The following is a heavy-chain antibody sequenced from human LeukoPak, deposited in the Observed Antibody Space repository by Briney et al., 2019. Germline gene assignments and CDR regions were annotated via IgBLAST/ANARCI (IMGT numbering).Heavy chain of an antibody. CDR2: ISSSGGST. J-gene: IGHJ4*02. CDR3: AKDRGVEMATISYEPGY. D-gene: IGHD5-24*01. V-gene: IGHV3-23*01. CDR1: GFTFSSYA. Sequence: PGGSLRLSCAASGFTFSSYAMSWVRQAPGKGLEWVSGISSSGGSTVYADSVKGRFTISRDNFRNTVFLQMNSLRAEDTAVYYCAKDRGVEMATISYEPGYWGQGTLVTVSS.